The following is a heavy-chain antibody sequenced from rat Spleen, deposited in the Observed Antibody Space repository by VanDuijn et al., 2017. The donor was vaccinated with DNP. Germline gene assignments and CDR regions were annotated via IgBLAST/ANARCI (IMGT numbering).Heavy chain of an antibody. D-gene: IGHD1-4*01. V-gene: IGHV5S13*01. CDR1: GFTFSDYG. CDR2: ITGSGGDT. J-gene: IGHJ2*01. Sequence: EVQLVESGGGLVQPGRSLKLSCAASGFTFSDYGMAWVLQAPTKGLEWVASITGSGGDTYYPDSVKGRFTISRENAKNTLYLQMNSLRSEDTATYYCARRDSGGTRFDYWGQGVMVTVSS. CDR3: ARRDSGGTRFDY.